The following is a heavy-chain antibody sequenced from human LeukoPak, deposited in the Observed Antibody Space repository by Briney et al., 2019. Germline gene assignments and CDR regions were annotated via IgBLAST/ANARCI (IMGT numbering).Heavy chain of an antibody. J-gene: IGHJ6*02. CDR3: ARRIAAAGPYDYVMDV. CDR2: ISSSSSYI. Sequence: PGGSLRLSCAASGFTFSSYSMNWVRQAPGKRLEWVSSISSSSSYIYYADSVKGRFTISRDNAKNSLYLQMNSLRAEDTAVYYCARRIAAAGPYDYVMDVWGQGTTVTVSS. D-gene: IGHD6-13*01. CDR1: GFTFSSYS. V-gene: IGHV3-21*01.